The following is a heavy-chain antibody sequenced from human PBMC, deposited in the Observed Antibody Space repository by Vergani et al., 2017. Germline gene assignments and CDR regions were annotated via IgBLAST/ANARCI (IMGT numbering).Heavy chain of an antibody. V-gene: IGHV3-33*01. Sequence: QVQLVESGGGVVQPGRSLRLSCAASGFTFSSYGMHWVRQAPGKGLEWVAVIWYDGSNKYYADSVKGRFTISRDNSKNTLYLQMNSLRAEDTAVYYCARDHRDYNNYPGTFDIRGQGSMVTVSS. CDR1: GFTFSSYG. J-gene: IGHJ3*02. CDR3: ARDHRDYNNYPGTFDI. CDR2: IWYDGSNK. D-gene: IGHD5-24*01.